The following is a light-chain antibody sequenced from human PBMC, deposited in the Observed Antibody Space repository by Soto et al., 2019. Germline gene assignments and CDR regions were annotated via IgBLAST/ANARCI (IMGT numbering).Light chain of an antibody. CDR1: SSNIGSDY. V-gene: IGLV1-44*01. J-gene: IGLJ2*01. Sequence: QSVLTHPPSASGTPGQRVTISCSGSSSNIGSDYVFWYQHLPGTAPKLRIYKNKQRPSGVPDRISASKSGTSASLAISGLQSEDEADYYCAAWGEILNGVVLGGGTKLTFL. CDR3: AAWGEILNGVV. CDR2: KNK.